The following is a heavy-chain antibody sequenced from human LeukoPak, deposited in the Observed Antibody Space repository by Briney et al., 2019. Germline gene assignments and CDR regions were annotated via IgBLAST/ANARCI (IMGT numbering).Heavy chain of an antibody. CDR3: ARTVMFPEYYYDSSGYYFFDY. V-gene: IGHV4-59*01. D-gene: IGHD3-22*01. Sequence: SETLSLTCTVSGGSISSYYWSWIRQPPGKGLEWIGYIYYSGSTNYNPSLKSRVTILVDTSKNQFSLKLSSVTAADTAVYYCARTVMFPEYYYDSSGYYFFDYWGQGTLVTVSS. CDR2: IYYSGST. CDR1: GGSISSYY. J-gene: IGHJ4*02.